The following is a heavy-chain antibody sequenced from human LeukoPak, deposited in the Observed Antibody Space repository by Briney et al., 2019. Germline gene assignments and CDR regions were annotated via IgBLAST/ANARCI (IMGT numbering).Heavy chain of an antibody. J-gene: IGHJ3*02. CDR2: INPSGGST. V-gene: IGHV1-46*01. CDR1: GGTLSSYA. Sequence: ASVKVSCKASGGTLSSYAISWVRQAPGQGLEWMGIINPSGGSTSYAQKFQGRVTMTRDTSTSTVYMELRSLRSDDTAVYYCARDRGIAARGGAFDIWGQGTMVTVSS. D-gene: IGHD6-6*01. CDR3: ARDRGIAARGGAFDI.